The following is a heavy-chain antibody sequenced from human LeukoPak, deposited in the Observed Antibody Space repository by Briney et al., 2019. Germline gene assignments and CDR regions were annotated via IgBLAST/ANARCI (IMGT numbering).Heavy chain of an antibody. V-gene: IGHV1-46*01. CDR2: INPSGGSA. CDR3: ARAKTSDAFDI. J-gene: IGHJ3*02. CDR1: GYTFTSYY. Sequence: ASVKVSCKASGYTFTSYYMHWVRQAPGQGLEWMEIINPSGGSASYAQKFQGRVTMTRDMSTSTVYMELSRLRSDDTAVYYCARAKTSDAFDIWGQGTMVTVSS.